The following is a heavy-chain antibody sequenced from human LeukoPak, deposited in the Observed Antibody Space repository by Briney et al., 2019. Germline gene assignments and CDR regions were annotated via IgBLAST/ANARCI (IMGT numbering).Heavy chain of an antibody. D-gene: IGHD4-17*01. J-gene: IGHJ4*02. CDR3: AGTTVTTLYFDY. CDR1: GFTFSSYA. V-gene: IGHV3-30-3*01. Sequence: HPGRSLRLSCAASGFTFSSYAMHWVRQAPGKGLEWVAVISYDGSNKYYADSVKGRFTISRDNSKNTLYLQMNSLRAEDTAVYYCAGTTVTTLYFDYWGQGTLVTVSS. CDR2: ISYDGSNK.